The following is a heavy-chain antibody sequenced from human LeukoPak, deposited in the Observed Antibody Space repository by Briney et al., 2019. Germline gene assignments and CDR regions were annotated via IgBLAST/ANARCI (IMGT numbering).Heavy chain of an antibody. Sequence: GGALRLSCSASGFTFTNARVSGGPQSPGKGLQWVGRIERKTYGGTTDYAARLKGRFTISRDDSKNTLYLQMNSLKTEDTAIYYCTAHYFDSGGFYLWSAFDIWGQGTMVTVSS. V-gene: IGHV3-15*04. CDR1: GFTFTNAR. CDR2: IERKTYGGTT. J-gene: IGHJ3*02. CDR3: TAHYFDSGGFYLWSAFDI. D-gene: IGHD3-22*01.